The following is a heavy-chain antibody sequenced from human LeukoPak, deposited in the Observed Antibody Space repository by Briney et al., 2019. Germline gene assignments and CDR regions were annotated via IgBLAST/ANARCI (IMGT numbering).Heavy chain of an antibody. Sequence: GGSLRLSCAASGFTFSSYAMHWVRQAPGKGLEWVAVTSYDGSDKYYADSVKGRFTISRDNSKNTLYLQMNSLRAEDTAVYYCAKDVGSTSDDFDYWGQGTLVTVSS. V-gene: IGHV3-30-3*01. CDR3: AKDVGSTSDDFDY. CDR2: TSYDGSDK. D-gene: IGHD2-2*01. J-gene: IGHJ4*02. CDR1: GFTFSSYA.